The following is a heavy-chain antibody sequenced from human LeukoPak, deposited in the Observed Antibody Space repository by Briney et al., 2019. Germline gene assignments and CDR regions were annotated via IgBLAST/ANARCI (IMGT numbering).Heavy chain of an antibody. D-gene: IGHD4-17*01. Sequence: PGGSLRLSCAASGFTFSSYAMSWVRQAPGKGLEWVSAISGGGGSTYYADSVKGRFTISRDNSKNTLYLQMNSLRAEDTAVYYCAKAKDYGDYCFDYWGQGTLVTVSS. CDR2: ISGGGGST. J-gene: IGHJ4*02. CDR1: GFTFSSYA. V-gene: IGHV3-23*01. CDR3: AKAKDYGDYCFDY.